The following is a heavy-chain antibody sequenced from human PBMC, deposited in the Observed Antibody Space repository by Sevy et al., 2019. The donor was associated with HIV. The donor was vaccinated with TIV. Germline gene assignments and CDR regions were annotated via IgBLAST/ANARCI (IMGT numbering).Heavy chain of an antibody. D-gene: IGHD3-22*01. CDR2: ISGSGGST. Sequence: GGSLRLSCAPSGFTFTDYAMNWVRQAPGKGLEWVSCISGSGGSTFYADSVKGRFTISRDNSKNTLYLQMNSLRAEDTAVYYCAKDYYAGSGYYPQGAFDIWGQGTMVTVSS. J-gene: IGHJ3*02. CDR3: AKDYYAGSGYYPQGAFDI. V-gene: IGHV3-23*01. CDR1: GFTFTDYA.